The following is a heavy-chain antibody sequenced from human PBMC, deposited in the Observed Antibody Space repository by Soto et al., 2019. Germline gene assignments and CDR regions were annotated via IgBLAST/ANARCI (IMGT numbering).Heavy chain of an antibody. J-gene: IGHJ6*02. Sequence: GGSLRLSCAASGFTFSSYEMNWVRQAPGKGLEWVSYISSSGSTIYYADSVKGRFTISRDNAKNSLYLQMNSLRAEDTAVYYCARDLDIVVVESYYGMDVWGQGTTVTVSS. CDR1: GFTFSSYE. V-gene: IGHV3-48*03. CDR2: ISSSGSTI. D-gene: IGHD2-2*03. CDR3: ARDLDIVVVESYYGMDV.